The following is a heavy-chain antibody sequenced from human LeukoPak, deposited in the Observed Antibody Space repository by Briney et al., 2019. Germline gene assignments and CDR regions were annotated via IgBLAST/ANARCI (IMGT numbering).Heavy chain of an antibody. V-gene: IGHV1-2*06. CDR1: GYTFTGYY. CDR2: INPNSGGT. CDR3: ARSSIAARYYYYGMDV. D-gene: IGHD6-6*01. J-gene: IGHJ6*02. Sequence: PGASVKVSCKASGYTFTGYYMYWVRQDPGQGLEWMGRINPNSGGTNYAQKFQGRVTMTRDTSISTAYMELSRLRSDETAVYYCARSSIAARYYYYGMDVWGQGTTVTVSS.